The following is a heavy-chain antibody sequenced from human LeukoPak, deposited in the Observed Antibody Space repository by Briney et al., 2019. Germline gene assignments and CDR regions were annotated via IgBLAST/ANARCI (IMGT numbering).Heavy chain of an antibody. Sequence: PSETLSLTSAVYGGSFSGHFWSWIRQPPGKGLEWIVEINDNEITNSNPSLKSRVTVSVDTSKSQFSLNLSSVTAADTAVYYCARVGPGVLDYSGQGALVTVSS. D-gene: IGHD7-27*01. CDR1: GGSFSGHF. V-gene: IGHV4-34*01. CDR2: INDNEIT. CDR3: ARVGPGVLDY. J-gene: IGHJ4*02.